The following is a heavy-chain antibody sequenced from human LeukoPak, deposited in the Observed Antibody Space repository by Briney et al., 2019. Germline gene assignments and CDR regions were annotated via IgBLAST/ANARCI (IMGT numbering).Heavy chain of an antibody. CDR1: GFTFSTYW. CDR2: IWYDGSNK. Sequence: GGSLRLSCAASGFTFSTYWIHWVRQAPGKGLEWVAVIWYDGSNKYYADSVKGRFTISRGNSKNTLYLQMNSLRAEDTAVYYCASSGYQSLQFDYWGQGTLVTVSS. D-gene: IGHD2-2*01. CDR3: ASSGYQSLQFDY. J-gene: IGHJ4*02. V-gene: IGHV3-33*08.